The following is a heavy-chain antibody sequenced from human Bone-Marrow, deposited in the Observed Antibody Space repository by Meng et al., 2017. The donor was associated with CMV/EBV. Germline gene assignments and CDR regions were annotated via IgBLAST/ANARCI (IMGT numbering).Heavy chain of an antibody. J-gene: IGHJ4*02. Sequence: SEPLSLTCTVSGDSVIRGFYWGWIRQSPGKGLEWIGEINQSGSTNYNPSLKSRVTISVDTSKNQFSLKLSSVTAADTAVYYCARGGVDTAMGHFDYWGQGTLVTVSS. CDR3: ARGGVDTAMGHFDY. V-gene: IGHV4-38-2*02. CDR1: GDSVIRGFY. D-gene: IGHD5-18*01. CDR2: INQSGST.